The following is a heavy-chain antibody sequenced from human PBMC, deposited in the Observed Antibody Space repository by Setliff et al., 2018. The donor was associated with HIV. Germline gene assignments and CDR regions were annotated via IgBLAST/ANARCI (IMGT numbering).Heavy chain of an antibody. CDR1: GYTFISYG. V-gene: IGHV1-18*01. CDR2: ISGYNANT. J-gene: IGHJ1*01. D-gene: IGHD3-3*01. CDR3: ARDGDSRDAPYFQH. Sequence: ASVKVSCKTSGYTFISYGISWVRQAPGQGLEWMGWISGYNANTNYALELQGRLTMTTDTSTRTAYMELWNLRSDDTAVYYCARDGDSRDAPYFQHWGQGTLVTVSS.